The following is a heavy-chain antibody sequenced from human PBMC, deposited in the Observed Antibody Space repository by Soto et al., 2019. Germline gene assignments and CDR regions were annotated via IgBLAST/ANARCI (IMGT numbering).Heavy chain of an antibody. CDR3: AKPMGPYYYSGMDT. Sequence: PGKGLEWVSAISGSGGSTYYADSVKGRFTISRDNSKNTLYLQMNSLRAEDTAVYYCAKPMGPYYYSGMDTGGQGTPFTIS. V-gene: IGHV3-23*01. J-gene: IGHJ6*02. CDR2: ISGSGGST.